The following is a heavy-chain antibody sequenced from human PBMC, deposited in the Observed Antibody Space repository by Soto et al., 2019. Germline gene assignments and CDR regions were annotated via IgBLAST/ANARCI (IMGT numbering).Heavy chain of an antibody. CDR3: AKGCITMVREHSPPYYYYGMDV. D-gene: IGHD3-10*01. Sequence: QVQLVESGGGVVQPGRSLRLSCAASGFTFSSYGMHWVRQAPGKGLEWVAVISYDGSNKYYADSVKGRFTIFRDNSKNTLYLQMNSLRAEDTAVYYCAKGCITMVREHSPPYYYYGMDVW. V-gene: IGHV3-30*18. CDR1: GFTFSSYG. CDR2: ISYDGSNK. J-gene: IGHJ6*01.